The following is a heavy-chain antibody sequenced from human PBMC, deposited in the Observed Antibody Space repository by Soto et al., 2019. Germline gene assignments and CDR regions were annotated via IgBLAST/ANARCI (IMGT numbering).Heavy chain of an antibody. CDR2: IRGTT. Sequence: EVQLVESGGGLVQPAGSLRLSCAASGFTFTSYSMNWVRQAPGKGLEWVSYIRGTTHYADSVKGRFTISRDNARSSLYLQMNSLRADDTAVYYCARDDSFAFDIWGQGTMVTVSS. CDR1: GFTFTSYS. J-gene: IGHJ3*02. CDR3: ARDDSFAFDI. V-gene: IGHV3-48*01. D-gene: IGHD2-21*01.